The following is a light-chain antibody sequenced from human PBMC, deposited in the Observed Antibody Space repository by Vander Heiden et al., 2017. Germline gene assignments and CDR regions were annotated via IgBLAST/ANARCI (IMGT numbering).Light chain of an antibody. CDR2: GAC. J-gene: IGKJ2*01. CDR3: QQSYNSPYT. CDR1: QSISNY. V-gene: IGKV1-39*01. Sequence: IQMTQSPSSLSASVDDRVTITCRASQSISNYLNWYQHKPGKAPNLLIYGACSLQSGVPSTFSGSGSGTDFTLTITSLQPEDFATYYCQQSYNSPYTFGQGTKLEIK.